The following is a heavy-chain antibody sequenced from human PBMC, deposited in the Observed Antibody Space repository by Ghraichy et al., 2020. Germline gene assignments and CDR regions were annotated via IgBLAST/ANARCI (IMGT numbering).Heavy chain of an antibody. CDR1: GDSVSSNSVA. Sequence: SQTLSLTCAISGDSVSSNSVAWNWIRQSPSRGLEWLGRTYYRSKWYNDYAVSVKSRITINPDTSKNQFSLQLNSVTPEDTAVYYCARFIEMATISRHDAFDIRGQGTMVTVSS. CDR3: ARFIEMATISRHDAFDI. D-gene: IGHD5-24*01. J-gene: IGHJ3*02. CDR2: TYYRSKWYN. V-gene: IGHV6-1*01.